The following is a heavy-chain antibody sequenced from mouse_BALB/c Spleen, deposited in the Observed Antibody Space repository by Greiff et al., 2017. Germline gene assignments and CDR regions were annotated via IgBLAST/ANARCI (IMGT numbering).Heavy chain of an antibody. Sequence: EVMLVESGGGLVQPGGSLRLSCATSGFTFTDYYMSWVRQPPGKALEWLGFIRNKANGYTTEYSASVKGRFTISRDNSQSILYLQMNTLRADDSATYYCARGQLTSPFAYWGQGTLVTVSA. CDR2: IRNKANGYTT. V-gene: IGHV7-3*02. D-gene: IGHD3-2*02. CDR3: ARGQLTSPFAY. J-gene: IGHJ3*01. CDR1: GFTFTDYY.